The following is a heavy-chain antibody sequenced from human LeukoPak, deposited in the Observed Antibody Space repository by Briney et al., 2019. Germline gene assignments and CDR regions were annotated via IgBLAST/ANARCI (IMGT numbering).Heavy chain of an antibody. V-gene: IGHV3-30*02. CDR2: IRYDGSNK. D-gene: IGHD5-24*01. CDR1: GFTFSSYG. J-gene: IGHJ6*03. CDR3: AKDLDGSAVMDV. Sequence: PGGSLRLSCAASGFTFSSYGMHWVRQAPGKELEWVAFIRYDGSNKYYADSVKGRFTISRDNSKNTLYLQMNSLRAEDTAVYYCAKDLDGSAVMDVWGKGTTVTISS.